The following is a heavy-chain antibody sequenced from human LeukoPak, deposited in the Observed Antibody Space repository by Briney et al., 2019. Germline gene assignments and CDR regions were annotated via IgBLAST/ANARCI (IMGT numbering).Heavy chain of an antibody. Sequence: SETLSLTCTVSGGSISSYYWSWIRQPPGKGLEWIRYIYYSGSTNYNPSLKSRVTISVDTSKNQFSLKLSSLTADDTAVYYCAREYSSGWHDAFDIWGQGTMVTVSS. CDR3: AREYSSGWHDAFDI. V-gene: IGHV4-59*01. J-gene: IGHJ3*02. D-gene: IGHD6-19*01. CDR2: IYYSGST. CDR1: GGSISSYY.